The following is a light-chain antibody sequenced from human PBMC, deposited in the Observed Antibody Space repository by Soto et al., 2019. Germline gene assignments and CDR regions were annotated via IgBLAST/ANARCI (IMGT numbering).Light chain of an antibody. CDR3: SSYTTANTYV. J-gene: IGLJ1*01. CDR2: EVS. CDR1: SSDVGGYNY. V-gene: IGLV2-14*01. Sequence: QSVLTQPASVSGSPGQSITISCTGTSSDVGGYNYVSWYQQHPGKAPKLMIYEVSNRPSGVSNRFSGSKSGNTASLTISWLQAEDEADYYCSSYTTANTYVFGTGTKVTVL.